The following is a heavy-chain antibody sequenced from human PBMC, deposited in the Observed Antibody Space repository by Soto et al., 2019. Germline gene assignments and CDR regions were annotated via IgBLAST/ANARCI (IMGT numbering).Heavy chain of an antibody. CDR3: AKARTFFDF. Sequence: EVHLLESGGGLVQPGGSLRLSCAASGFAFSDYAMTWVRQAPGKGLEWVSDISDGDGATHYADSVKGRFTISRDDSKNPLNWQRASWRAEDAAFYYLAKARTFFDFWGKGTLVTV. CDR2: ISDGDGAT. V-gene: IGHV3-23*01. D-gene: IGHD3-16*01. J-gene: IGHJ4*02. CDR1: GFAFSDYA.